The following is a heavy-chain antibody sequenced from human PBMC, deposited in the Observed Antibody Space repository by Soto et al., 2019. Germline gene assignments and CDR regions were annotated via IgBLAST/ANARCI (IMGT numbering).Heavy chain of an antibody. Sequence: PGGSLRLSCAASGFTFSSYAMSWVRQAPGKGLEWVSAISGSGGSTYYADSVKGRFTISRDNSKNTLYLQMNSLRAEDTAVYYCAKAAFWSGYYYYGMDVWGQGTTVTVSS. CDR3: AKAAFWSGYYYYGMDV. V-gene: IGHV3-23*01. D-gene: IGHD3-3*01. CDR2: ISGSGGST. J-gene: IGHJ6*02. CDR1: GFTFSSYA.